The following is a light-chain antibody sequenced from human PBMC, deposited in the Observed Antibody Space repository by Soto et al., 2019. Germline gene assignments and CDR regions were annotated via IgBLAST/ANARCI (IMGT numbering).Light chain of an antibody. V-gene: IGLV2-11*01. Sequence: QSALTQPRSVSGSPGQSVTISCTGTSSDVGGYSYVSWYQQHPGKAPKLMIYDVSKWPSGVPDRFSGSKSGNTASLTISGLQAEDEADYYCCSYAGSYFYVFGTGTKVTVL. CDR3: CSYAGSYFYV. CDR2: DVS. CDR1: SSDVGGYSY. J-gene: IGLJ1*01.